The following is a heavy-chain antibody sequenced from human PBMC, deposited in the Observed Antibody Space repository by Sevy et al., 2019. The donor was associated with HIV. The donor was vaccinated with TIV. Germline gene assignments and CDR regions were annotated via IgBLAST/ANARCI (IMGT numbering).Heavy chain of an antibody. Sequence: GGSLRLSCAASGFTFSSYAMHWVRQAPGKGLEWVAVISYDGSNKYYADTVKGRFTISRDNSKNTRYLQMNSLRAEDTAVYYCARDRVDTVTTTPTVGYYYYGMDVWGQGTTVTVSS. CDR2: ISYDGSNK. J-gene: IGHJ6*02. V-gene: IGHV3-30-3*01. CDR3: ARDRVDTVTTTPTVGYYYYGMDV. CDR1: GFTFSSYA. D-gene: IGHD4-17*01.